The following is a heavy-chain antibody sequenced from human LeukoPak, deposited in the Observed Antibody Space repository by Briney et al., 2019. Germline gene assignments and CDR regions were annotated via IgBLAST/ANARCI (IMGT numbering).Heavy chain of an antibody. CDR2: IIPIFGTA. D-gene: IGHD2-2*01. J-gene: IGHJ4*02. CDR1: GGTFNNDA. CDR3: ARGRGCSSMSCYPDY. V-gene: IGHV1-69*13. Sequence: ASVKVSCKASGGTFNNDAISWVRQAPGQGLEWMGGIIPIFGTANYAQKFQGRVTITADESTSTAYMELSGLRSEDTAVYYCARGRGCSSMSCYPDYWGQGTLVTVSS.